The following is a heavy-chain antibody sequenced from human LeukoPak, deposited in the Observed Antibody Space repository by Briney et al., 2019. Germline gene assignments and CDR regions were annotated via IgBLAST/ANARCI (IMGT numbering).Heavy chain of an antibody. Sequence: PSETLSLTCSVSGGSIRSFYWSWIRQPPGKGLEWIGYIYHSGSTNYNPSLKSRVAMSVDTSKNQFSLKVTSVTAADTAVYYCARERTVNPYMDVWGKGTTVTVSS. D-gene: IGHD4-17*01. CDR1: GGSIRSFY. V-gene: IGHV4-59*01. J-gene: IGHJ6*03. CDR2: IYHSGST. CDR3: ARERTVNPYMDV.